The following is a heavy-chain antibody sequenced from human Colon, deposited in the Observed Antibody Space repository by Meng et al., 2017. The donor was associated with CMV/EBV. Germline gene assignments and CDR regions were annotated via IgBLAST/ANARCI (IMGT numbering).Heavy chain of an antibody. CDR1: EFSFPNYA. D-gene: IGHD4-11*01. CDR3: ARGSKWQDSSFEH. V-gene: IGHV3-69-1*01. J-gene: IGHJ4*02. CDR2: ITTSGFT. Sequence: GESLKISCVASEFSFPNYAMNWVRQAPGKGLEWVATITTSGFTNYADSLKGRFTISRDNLNASLGLQMNSLRVDDSAIYYCARGSKWQDSSFEHWGQGVLVTVSS.